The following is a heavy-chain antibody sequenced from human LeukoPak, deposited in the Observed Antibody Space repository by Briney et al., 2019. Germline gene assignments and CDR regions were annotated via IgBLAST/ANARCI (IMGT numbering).Heavy chain of an antibody. CDR3: TKDRRYSYGSGDAFDF. CDR2: ISWNSGSI. V-gene: IGHV3-9*01. D-gene: IGHD5-18*01. J-gene: IGHJ3*01. Sequence: GGSLRLSCAASGFTFDDYAMHWVRQAPGKGLEWVSGISWNSGSIGYADSVKGRFTISRDNAKNSLYLQMNSLRAEDTALYYCTKDRRYSYGSGDAFDFWGQGTMVTVSS. CDR1: GFTFDDYA.